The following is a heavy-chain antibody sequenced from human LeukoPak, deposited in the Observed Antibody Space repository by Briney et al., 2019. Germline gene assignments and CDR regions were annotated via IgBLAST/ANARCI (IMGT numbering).Heavy chain of an antibody. Sequence: GASVKVSCKVSGYSLTELSMHWVRQAPGKGLEWMGGFDPEDGETIYAQKFQGRVTMTEDTSTDTAYMELSSLRSEDTAVYYCATSTPKYGDYGGFDYWGPGTLVTVSS. J-gene: IGHJ4*02. CDR1: GYSLTELS. CDR3: ATSTPKYGDYGGFDY. V-gene: IGHV1-24*01. D-gene: IGHD4-17*01. CDR2: FDPEDGET.